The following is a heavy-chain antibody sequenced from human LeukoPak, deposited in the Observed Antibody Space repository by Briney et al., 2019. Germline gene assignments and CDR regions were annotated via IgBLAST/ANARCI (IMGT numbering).Heavy chain of an antibody. V-gene: IGHV3-66*01. CDR1: GGSISSGSYY. J-gene: IGHJ4*02. Sequence: RPSETLSLTCTVSGGSISSGSYYWGWIRQPPGEGLEWVSVIYSGGSTYYADSVKGRFTISRDNSKNTLYLQMNSLRAEDTAVYYCARATWGYYGSGSFDYWGQGTLVTVSS. D-gene: IGHD3-10*01. CDR3: ARATWGYYGSGSFDY. CDR2: IYSGGST.